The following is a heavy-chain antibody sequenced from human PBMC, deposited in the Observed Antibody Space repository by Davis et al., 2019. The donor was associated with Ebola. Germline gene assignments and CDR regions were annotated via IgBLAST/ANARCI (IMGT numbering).Heavy chain of an antibody. Sequence: AASVKVSCKASGYTFTSYGISWVRQAPGQGLEWMGWISAYNGNTNYAQKLQGRVTMTTDTSTSTAYMELRSLRSDDTAVYYCARQAANYDFWSGYTRSYWYFDLWGRGTLVTVSS. CDR2: ISAYNGNT. D-gene: IGHD3-3*01. CDR1: GYTFTSYG. J-gene: IGHJ2*01. CDR3: ARQAANYDFWSGYTRSYWYFDL. V-gene: IGHV1-18*01.